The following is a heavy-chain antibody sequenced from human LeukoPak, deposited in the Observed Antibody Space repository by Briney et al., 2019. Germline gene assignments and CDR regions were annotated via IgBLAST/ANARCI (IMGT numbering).Heavy chain of an antibody. J-gene: IGHJ4*02. V-gene: IGHV3-23*01. D-gene: IGHD3-22*01. CDR3: ARDSYDRLYYFDY. CDR1: GFTSSSYA. CDR2: ISGSGGST. Sequence: GGSLRLSCAASGFTSSSYAMSWVRQAPGKGLEWVSAISGSGGSTYYADSVKGRFTISRDNAKNSLYLQMNSLRAEDTAVYYCARDSYDRLYYFDYWGQGTLVTVSS.